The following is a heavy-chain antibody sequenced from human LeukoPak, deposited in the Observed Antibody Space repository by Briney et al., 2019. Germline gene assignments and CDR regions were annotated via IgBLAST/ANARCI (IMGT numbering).Heavy chain of an antibody. V-gene: IGHV1-46*01. CDR3: ARDHLAYCSSTSCNYYYYGMDV. Sequence: ASVKVSCKASGYTFTGYYMHWVRQAPGQGLEWMGIINPSGGSTSYAQKFQGRVTMTRDTSTSTVYMELSSLRSEDTAVYYCARDHLAYCSSTSCNYYYYGMDVWGQGTTVTVSS. CDR1: GYTFTGYY. J-gene: IGHJ6*02. D-gene: IGHD2-2*01. CDR2: INPSGGST.